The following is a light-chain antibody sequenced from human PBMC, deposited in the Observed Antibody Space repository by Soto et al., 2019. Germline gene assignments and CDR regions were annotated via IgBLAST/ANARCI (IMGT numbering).Light chain of an antibody. Sequence: QSALTQPASVSGSPGHSITISCTGTSNDVGGYDYVSWYQQHPGKAPKLVIYEVSHRPSGISDRFSGSKSGNTASLTISGLQDADDADYYCSLDTRENTYGFGTGTKVTAL. J-gene: IGLJ1*01. CDR3: SLDTRENTYG. CDR2: EVS. V-gene: IGLV2-14*01. CDR1: SNDVGGYDY.